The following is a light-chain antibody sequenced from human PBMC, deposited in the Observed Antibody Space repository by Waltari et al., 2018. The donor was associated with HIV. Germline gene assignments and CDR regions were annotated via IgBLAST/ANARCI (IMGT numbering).Light chain of an antibody. CDR1: ISDVESYNL. J-gene: IGLJ3*02. V-gene: IGLV2-23*02. Sequence: QSALTQPASVSGFPGQSITISCTGTISDVESYNLVSWYQQPPGKAPKPMIYEVTKRPSGVSNRFSGPKSGNTASLTISGLQAEDEADYYCCSYAGSSTWVFGGGTKLTVL. CDR2: EVT. CDR3: CSYAGSSTWV.